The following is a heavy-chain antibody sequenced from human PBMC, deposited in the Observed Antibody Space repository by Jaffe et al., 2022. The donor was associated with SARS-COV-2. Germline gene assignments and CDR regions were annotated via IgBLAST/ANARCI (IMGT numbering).Heavy chain of an antibody. D-gene: IGHD5-12*01. Sequence: QVQLQESGPGLVKPSQTLSLTCTVSGGSISSGSYYWSWIRQPAGKGLEWIGRIYTSGSTNYNPSLKSRVTISVDTSKNQFSLKLSSVTAADTAVYYCAVPWGDGYNYDAFDIWGQGTMVTVSS. CDR1: GGSISSGSYY. CDR3: AVPWGDGYNYDAFDI. V-gene: IGHV4-61*02. CDR2: IYTSGST. J-gene: IGHJ3*02.